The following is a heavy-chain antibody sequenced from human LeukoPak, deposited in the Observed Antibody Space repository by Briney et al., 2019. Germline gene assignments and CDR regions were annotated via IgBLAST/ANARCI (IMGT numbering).Heavy chain of an antibody. Sequence: GGSLRLSCAASGFTFTTYRMSWVRQAPGKGLEWVADINQDGSEKYYVDSVKGRFTISRDNGKNSLYLQMNSLGAEDTAVYYCARGGKLHPQSPYWGQGTLVTVSS. J-gene: IGHJ4*02. CDR1: GFTFTTYR. V-gene: IGHV3-7*01. D-gene: IGHD3-16*01. CDR2: INQDGSEK. CDR3: ARGGKLHPQSPY.